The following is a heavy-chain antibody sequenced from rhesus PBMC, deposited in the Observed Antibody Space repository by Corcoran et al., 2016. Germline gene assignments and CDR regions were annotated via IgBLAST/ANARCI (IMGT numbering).Heavy chain of an antibody. CDR2: VKPEDGEA. J-gene: IGHJ6*01. D-gene: IGHD5-24*01. V-gene: IGHV1-111*02. CDR3: AMGLRPLGLDS. CDR1: GYTFHDPY. Sequence: EVQLVQSGAEVKKPGASVKTSGKASGYTFHDPYLNWVGQAPGKGLGWMVRVKPEDGEADYAQKFQDRVTINADMFTDTSDMEVGRLRSEYTAVYYCAMGLRPLGLDSWGQGVVVTVSS.